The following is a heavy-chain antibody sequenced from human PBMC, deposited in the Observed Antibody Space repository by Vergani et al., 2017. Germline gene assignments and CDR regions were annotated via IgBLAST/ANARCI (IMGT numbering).Heavy chain of an antibody. J-gene: IGHJ4*02. D-gene: IGHD3-22*01. CDR1: GGSISSSSYY. CDR3: ARGPTHYDSSGFDY. Sequence: QLQLQESGPGLVKPSETLSLTCTVSGGSISSSSYYWGWLRQPPGKGLEWIGSIYYSGSTYYNPSLKSRVTISVDTSKNQFSLKLSSVTAADTAVYYCARGPTHYDSSGFDYWGQGTLVTVSS. V-gene: IGHV4-39*01. CDR2: IYYSGST.